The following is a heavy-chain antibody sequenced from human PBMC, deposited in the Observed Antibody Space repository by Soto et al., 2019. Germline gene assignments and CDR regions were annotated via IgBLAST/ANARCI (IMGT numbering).Heavy chain of an antibody. J-gene: IGHJ5*02. V-gene: IGHV4-59*01. CDR1: GGSISSYY. CDR3: ARGRRTTSLDFNWFDP. D-gene: IGHD1-1*01. CDR2: IYYSGST. Sequence: SETLSLTCTVSGGSISSYYWSWIRQPPGKGLEWIGYIYYSGSTNYNPSLKSRVTISVDTSKNQFSLKLSSVTAADTAVYYCARGRRTTSLDFNWFDPWGQGTLVTVSS.